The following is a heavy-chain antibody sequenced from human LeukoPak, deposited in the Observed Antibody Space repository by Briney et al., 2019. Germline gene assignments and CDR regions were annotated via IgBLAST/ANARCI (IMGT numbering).Heavy chain of an antibody. V-gene: IGHV3-21*04. Sequence: GSLRLSCAASGFTFSSYSMNWVRQAPGKGLEWVSSISSSSSYIYYADSVKGRFTISRDNSKNTLYLQMNSLRAEDTAVYYCAKDPGMVRGVIYYFDYWGQGTLVTVSS. CDR1: GFTFSSYS. CDR2: ISSSSSYI. CDR3: AKDPGMVRGVIYYFDY. D-gene: IGHD3-10*01. J-gene: IGHJ4*02.